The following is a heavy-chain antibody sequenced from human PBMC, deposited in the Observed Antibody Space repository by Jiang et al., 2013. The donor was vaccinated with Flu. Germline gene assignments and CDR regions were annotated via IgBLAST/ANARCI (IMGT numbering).Heavy chain of an antibody. D-gene: IGHD3-3*01. V-gene: IGHV3-23*04. J-gene: IGHJ4*02. CDR1: GFTFSNYA. CDR2: IGAGGGDT. CDR3: ARGHYFDFWSVY. Sequence: VQLVESGGASVQPGGSLRLSCAASGFTFSNYAMSWVRQAPGKGLEWVAGIGAGGGDTYYADSVKGRFSISRDNFKNTLYLQMHSLRSEDTAIYYCARGHYFDFWSVYWGQGTLVTVSS.